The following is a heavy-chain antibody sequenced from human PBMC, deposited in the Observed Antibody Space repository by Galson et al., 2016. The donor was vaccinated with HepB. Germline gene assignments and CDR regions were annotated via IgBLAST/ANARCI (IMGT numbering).Heavy chain of an antibody. J-gene: IGHJ4*02. Sequence: SLRLSCAASGFSFSAYHMNWVRQVPGKGLEWLSYITFGGETIHYAESVEGRFTISRDNAKNSLYLQMNSLRDDDTAVSYCARVWQGASNFAYWGQGTLVTVAS. V-gene: IGHV3-48*03. CDR1: GFSFSAYH. D-gene: IGHD1-26*01. CDR3: ARVWQGASNFAY. CDR2: ITFGGETI.